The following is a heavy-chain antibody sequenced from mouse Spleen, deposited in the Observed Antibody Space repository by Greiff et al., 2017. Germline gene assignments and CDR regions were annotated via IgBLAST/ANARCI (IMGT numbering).Heavy chain of an antibody. CDR1: GFNINDYY. CDR2: IDPENGTT. V-gene: IGHV14-1*02. Sequence: EVQLMESGADLVRPGGLVKLSCKASGFNINDYYMHWVKQSPEQGLEWFGWIDPENGTTIYDSKFQVKASITAATYSNTAYLQLSSRTWEDNAVYYCARILRGYFDYWGQGTTLTVSS. CDR3: ARILRGYFDY. J-gene: IGHJ2*01.